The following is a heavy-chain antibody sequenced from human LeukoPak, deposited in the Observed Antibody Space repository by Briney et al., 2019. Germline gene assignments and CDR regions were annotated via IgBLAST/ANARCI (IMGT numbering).Heavy chain of an antibody. Sequence: GGSLRLSCAASGFSFSTYGMHWVRQAPGKGLEWVALIWNAGTNTYYADSVKGRFAISRDNSKNTLYLQMNSLRAEDTAVYYCAGDTPPGGDYYFDYWGQGTLVIVSS. CDR3: AGDTPPGGDYYFDY. D-gene: IGHD3-16*01. CDR2: IWNAGTNT. CDR1: GFSFSTYG. V-gene: IGHV3-33*01. J-gene: IGHJ4*02.